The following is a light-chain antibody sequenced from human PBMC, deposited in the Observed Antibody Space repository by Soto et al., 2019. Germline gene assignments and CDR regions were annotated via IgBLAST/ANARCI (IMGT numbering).Light chain of an antibody. V-gene: IGKV3-20*01. CDR1: QGVGNKY. CDR2: AAS. Sequence: EIALTQSPGTLSLSPGERATLSCRASQGVGNKYLAWYQQRPGQAPSLLIYAASSGATGVPDRFSGSGSGTDFTLTISRLESEDFAVYYCQQYTNAHGITFGQGTRLEIK. J-gene: IGKJ5*01. CDR3: QQYTNAHGIT.